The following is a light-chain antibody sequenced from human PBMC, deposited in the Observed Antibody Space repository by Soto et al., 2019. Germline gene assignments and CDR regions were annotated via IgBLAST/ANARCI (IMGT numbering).Light chain of an antibody. J-gene: IGKJ1*01. CDR3: QLYNNCPRLP. Sequence: EILMTQSPDTLSVSPGERATLSCRASQSISSNLAWYQQKPGRAPRLLIYGASTRATGIPARFSGSGSGTEFTPTLGSLQSKDFAFYYYQLYNNCPRLPFGQGTKL. CDR2: GAS. CDR1: QSISSN. V-gene: IGKV3-15*01.